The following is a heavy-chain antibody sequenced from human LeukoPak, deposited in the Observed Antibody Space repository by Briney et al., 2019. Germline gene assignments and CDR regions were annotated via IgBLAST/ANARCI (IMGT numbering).Heavy chain of an antibody. V-gene: IGHV4-39*01. CDR1: GASISSSSYY. CDR2: IYYSGST. Sequence: SETLSLTCTVSGASISSSSYYWGWIRQPPGKGLEWIGSIYYSGSTYYNPSLKSRVTISVDTSTNQFSLKLTSVTAANTAVYYCASIWSSSTWFDPWGQGALVTVSS. CDR3: ASIWSSSTWFDP. J-gene: IGHJ5*02. D-gene: IGHD6-13*01.